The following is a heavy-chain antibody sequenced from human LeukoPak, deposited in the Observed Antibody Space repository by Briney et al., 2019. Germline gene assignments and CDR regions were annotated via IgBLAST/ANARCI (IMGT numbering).Heavy chain of an antibody. CDR3: ARSADYDILTGYRGYFDY. CDR2: MNPNSGNT. J-gene: IGHJ4*02. CDR1: GYTFTSYD. D-gene: IGHD3-9*01. V-gene: IGHV1-8*01. Sequence: ASVKVSCKASGYTFTSYDINWVRQATGQGLEWMGWMNPNSGNTGYAQKFQGRVTMTRNTSISTAYMELSSLRSEDTAVYYCARSADYDILTGYRGYFDYWGQGTLVTVSS.